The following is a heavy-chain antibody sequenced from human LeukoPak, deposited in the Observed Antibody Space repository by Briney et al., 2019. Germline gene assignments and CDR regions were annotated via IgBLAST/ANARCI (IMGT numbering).Heavy chain of an antibody. CDR3: ARARDGYRTDYFDY. CDR2: IWYDGSNK. D-gene: IGHD5-24*01. V-gene: IGHV3-33*01. J-gene: IGHJ4*02. CDR1: GFTFSSYG. Sequence: GGSLRLSCAASGFTFSSYGMHWVRQAPGKGLEWVAVIWYDGSNKYYADSVKGRFTISRDNSKNTLYLQMNSLRAEDTAVYYCARARDGYRTDYFDYWGQGTQVTVSS.